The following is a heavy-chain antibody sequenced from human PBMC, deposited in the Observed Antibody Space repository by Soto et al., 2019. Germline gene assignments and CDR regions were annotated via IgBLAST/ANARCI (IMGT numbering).Heavy chain of an antibody. CDR2: ISGSGGST. V-gene: IGHV3-23*01. J-gene: IGHJ4*02. CDR3: AKDGSVYSSSSGNDY. CDR1: GFTFSSYA. Sequence: VGSLRLSCAASGFTFSSYAMSWVRQAPGKGLEWVSAISGSGGSTYYADSVKGRFTISRDNSKNTLYLQMNSLRAEDTAVYYCAKDGSVYSSSSGNDYWGQGTLVTVSS. D-gene: IGHD6-6*01.